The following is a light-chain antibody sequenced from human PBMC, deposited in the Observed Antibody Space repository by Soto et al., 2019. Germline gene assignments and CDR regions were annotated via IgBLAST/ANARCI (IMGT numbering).Light chain of an antibody. CDR1: SSDVGYYNY. V-gene: IGLV2-11*01. Sequence: QSALTQPRSASGSPGQSVTISCTGTSSDVGYYNYVSWYQQHPGKAPKLMIYDVSKRPSGVPDRFSGSTSCNTASLTISGRQAEDDADYCSSSDASSYAEVFGTGTKLTVL. CDR2: DVS. CDR3: SSDASSYAEV. J-gene: IGLJ1*01.